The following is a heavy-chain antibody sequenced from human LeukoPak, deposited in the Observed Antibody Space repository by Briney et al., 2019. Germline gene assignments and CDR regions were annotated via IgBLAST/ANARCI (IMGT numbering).Heavy chain of an antibody. D-gene: IGHD3-22*01. Sequence: GGSLRLSCAAAGFKFDDYGMSWVRQAPGKGLEWPCDINWNGAWTGYADSVKGRFTISRDNAKNSLYLQMNSLRAEDTALYYCAGYYYDSSRGFDLWGQGTLVTVSA. J-gene: IGHJ5*02. CDR3: AGYYYDSSRGFDL. CDR1: GFKFDDYG. V-gene: IGHV3-20*04. CDR2: INWNGAWT.